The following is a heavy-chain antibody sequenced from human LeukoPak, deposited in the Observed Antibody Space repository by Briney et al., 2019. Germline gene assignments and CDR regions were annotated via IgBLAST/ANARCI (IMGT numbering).Heavy chain of an antibody. CDR1: GGSFSNSNYY. CDR2: INYGGTT. Sequence: SETRSLTCTVSGGSFSNSNYYWSWIRQPPGRELGWFACINYGGTTYYNPSLKRRVTISVDTSKNQFSLRLSSVTAADTAVYLCARYVVYGSGKYYFDYWGQGSLVTVSS. V-gene: IGHV4-39*01. J-gene: IGHJ4*02. CDR3: ARYVVYGSGKYYFDY. D-gene: IGHD3-10*01.